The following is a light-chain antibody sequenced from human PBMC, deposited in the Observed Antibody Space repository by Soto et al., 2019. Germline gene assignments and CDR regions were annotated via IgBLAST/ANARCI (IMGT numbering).Light chain of an antibody. Sequence: DIKMTQSPSSLSASVGDRVTIICRASQDIRNDLGWYQQKPGKPPKRLIYGASTLQGGGPSRFSGSGFGTESTLTSSSLQSEDFATYYCLRHNAYVLTFGGGTKVEIK. V-gene: IGKV1-17*01. J-gene: IGKJ4*01. CDR1: QDIRND. CDR2: GAS. CDR3: LRHNAYVLT.